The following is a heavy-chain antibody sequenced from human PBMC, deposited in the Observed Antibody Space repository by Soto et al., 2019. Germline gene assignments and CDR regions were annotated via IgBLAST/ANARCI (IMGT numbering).Heavy chain of an antibody. CDR1: GFTFSSYW. V-gene: IGHV3-7*05. CDR2: IKPDGSEK. CDR3: ARVSTHSGTYFYFDY. J-gene: IGHJ4*02. D-gene: IGHD1-26*01. Sequence: GGSLRLSCAASGFTFSSYWMSWVRQAPGKGLEWVANIKPDGSEKYYVDSVKGRFTISRDNAKNSLYVQMNSLRAEDTAVYYCARVSTHSGTYFYFDYWGQETLVTVSS.